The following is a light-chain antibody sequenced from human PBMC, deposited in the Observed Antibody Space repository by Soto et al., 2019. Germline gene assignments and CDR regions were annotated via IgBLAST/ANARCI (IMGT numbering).Light chain of an antibody. CDR2: GAS. J-gene: IGKJ5*01. V-gene: IGKV3-20*01. CDR1: QSVDSSY. CDR3: QQYCRSIT. Sequence: IVLTQSPGTLSLSPGERATLSCRASQSVDSSYLAWYQQNPGQAPKLLIYGASGKATGIPARFSGSGSGKDFTLTISRLEPEDFSVYCCQQYCRSITVGQVTRLEIK.